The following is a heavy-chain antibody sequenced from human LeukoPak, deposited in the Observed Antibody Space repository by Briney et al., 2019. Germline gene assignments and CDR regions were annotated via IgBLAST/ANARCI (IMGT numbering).Heavy chain of an antibody. CDR3: ARDLVVVAATYYYYYYMDV. Sequence: ASVKVSCKASGYTFTGYYMHWVRQAPGQGPEWMGWINPNSGGTNYAQKFQGRVTMTRDTSISTAYMELSRLRSDDTAVYYCARDLVVVAATYYYYYYMDVWGKGTTVTVSS. V-gene: IGHV1-2*02. CDR2: INPNSGGT. D-gene: IGHD2-15*01. CDR1: GYTFTGYY. J-gene: IGHJ6*03.